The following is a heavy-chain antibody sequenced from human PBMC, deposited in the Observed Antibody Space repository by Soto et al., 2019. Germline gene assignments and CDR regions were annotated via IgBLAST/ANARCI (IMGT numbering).Heavy chain of an antibody. V-gene: IGHV4-30-2*01. Sequence: SETLSLTCAVSGGSISSGGYSWSWIRQPPGKGLEWIGYIYYSGSTNYNPSLKSRVTISVDRSKNQFSLKLSSVTAADTAVYYCARGGVREMDVWGQGTTVTVSS. D-gene: IGHD3-10*01. J-gene: IGHJ6*02. CDR1: GGSISSGGYS. CDR2: IYYSGST. CDR3: ARGGVREMDV.